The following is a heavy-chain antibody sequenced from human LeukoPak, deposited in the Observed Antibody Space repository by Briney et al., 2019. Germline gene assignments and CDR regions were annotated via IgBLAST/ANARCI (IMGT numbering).Heavy chain of an antibody. V-gene: IGHV3-53*01. Sequence: GGSLRLSCAASGFTFSSYWMHWVRQAPGKGLEWVSVIYSGGSTYYADSVKGRFTISRDNSKSTLYLQMNSLRAEDTAVYYCARGGGWGHFDYWGQGTLVTVSS. CDR2: IYSGGST. D-gene: IGHD7-27*01. CDR3: ARGGGWGHFDY. J-gene: IGHJ4*02. CDR1: GFTFSSYW.